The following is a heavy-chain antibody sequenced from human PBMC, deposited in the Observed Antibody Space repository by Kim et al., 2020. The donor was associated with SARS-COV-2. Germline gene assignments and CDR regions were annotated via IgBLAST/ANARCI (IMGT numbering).Heavy chain of an antibody. CDR3: ARELRGGETNWFDP. D-gene: IGHD2-21*01. CDR1: GGSISSGGYY. V-gene: IGHV4-31*03. CDR2: IYYSGST. J-gene: IGHJ5*02. Sequence: SETLSLTCTVSGGSISSGGYYWSWIRQHPGKGLEWIGYIYYSGSTYYNPSLKSRVTISVDTSKNQFSLKLSSVTAADTAVYYCARELRGGETNWFDPWGQGTLVTVSS.